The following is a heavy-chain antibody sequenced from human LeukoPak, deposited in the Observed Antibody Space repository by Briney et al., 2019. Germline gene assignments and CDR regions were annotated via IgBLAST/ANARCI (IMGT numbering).Heavy chain of an antibody. CDR1: GFTFSSYT. J-gene: IGHJ4*02. Sequence: GGSLRLSCAASGFTFSSYTMSWVRQAPGKGLEWVSTITTSDGNTYYADSVEGRFTVSRDNSKNTLFLQMNSLRAEDTAVYYCAKDGGLWVSAHWGDSWGRGTLVTVSS. V-gene: IGHV3-23*01. D-gene: IGHD7-27*01. CDR2: ITTSDGNT. CDR3: AKDGGLWVSAHWGDS.